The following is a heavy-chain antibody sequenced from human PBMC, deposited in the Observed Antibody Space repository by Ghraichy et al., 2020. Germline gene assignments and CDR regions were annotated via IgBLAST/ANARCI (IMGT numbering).Heavy chain of an antibody. D-gene: IGHD6-13*01. CDR3: ARGHSSSWYAYYYMDV. CDR1: GGSFSGYY. CDR2: INHSGST. Sequence: SETLSLTCAVYGGSFSGYYWSWIRQPPGKGLEWIGEINHSGSTNYNPSLKSRVTTSVDTSKNQFSLKLSSVTAADTAVYYCARGHSSSWYAYYYMDVWGKGTTVTVSS. V-gene: IGHV4-34*01. J-gene: IGHJ6*03.